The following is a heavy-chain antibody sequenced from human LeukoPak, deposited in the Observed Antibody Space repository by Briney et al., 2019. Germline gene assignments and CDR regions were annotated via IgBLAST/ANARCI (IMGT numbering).Heavy chain of an antibody. V-gene: IGHV4-34*01. CDR1: GGSFSGYY. CDR3: ARSKYYYDSSGYIFPLGREYDY. CDR2: INHSGST. J-gene: IGHJ4*02. D-gene: IGHD3-22*01. Sequence: PSETLSLTCAVYGGSFSGYYWSWIRQPPGKGLEWIGEINHSGSTNYNPSLKSRVTISVDTSKNQFSLKLSSVTAADTAVYYCARSKYYYDSSGYIFPLGREYDYWGQGTLVTVSS.